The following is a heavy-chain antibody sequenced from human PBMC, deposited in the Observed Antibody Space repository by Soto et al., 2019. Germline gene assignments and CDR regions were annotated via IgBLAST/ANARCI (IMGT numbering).Heavy chain of an antibody. Sequence: QVQLQESGPGLVKPSQTLSLTCTVSGGSISTVDYWWSWIRQSPDMGLEWIGHIYDGGRTYNNPSLETRFTMSVDTSKSQLSLTLSSVSAADTAVYYCARGASGDKVDSWGQGTLVTVSS. V-gene: IGHV4-30-4*01. D-gene: IGHD7-27*01. CDR1: GGSISTVDYW. J-gene: IGHJ4*02. CDR2: IYDGGRT. CDR3: ARGASGDKVDS.